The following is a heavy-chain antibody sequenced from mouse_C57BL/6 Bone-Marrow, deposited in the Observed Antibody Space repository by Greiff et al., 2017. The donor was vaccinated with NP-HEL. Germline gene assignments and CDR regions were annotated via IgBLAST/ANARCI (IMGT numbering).Heavy chain of an antibody. CDR2: IDPANGNT. CDR3: VGGMDY. D-gene: IGHD3-3*01. CDR1: GFNIKNTY. J-gene: IGHJ4*01. V-gene: IGHV14-3*01. Sequence: DVQLVESVAELVRPGASVKLSCTASGFNIKNTYMHWVKQRPEQGLEWIGRIDPANGNTKYAPKFQGKATITADPSSNTAYLPLSTLTAEDTAIYYCVGGMDYWGQGTSVTVSS.